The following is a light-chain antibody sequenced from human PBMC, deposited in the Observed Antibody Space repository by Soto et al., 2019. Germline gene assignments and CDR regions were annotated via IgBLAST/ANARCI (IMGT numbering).Light chain of an antibody. CDR1: QSVSSN. Sequence: EIVMTQSPATLSVSPGERATLSCRASQSVSSNLAWYQQKPGQAPRLLIYGASPRATGIPARFSGRGSGTEFTLTVTSLQSEDFPGYYCQQYNNWLGATLGQGTKREIK. V-gene: IGKV3-15*01. CDR2: GAS. CDR3: QQYNNWLGAT. J-gene: IGKJ2*01.